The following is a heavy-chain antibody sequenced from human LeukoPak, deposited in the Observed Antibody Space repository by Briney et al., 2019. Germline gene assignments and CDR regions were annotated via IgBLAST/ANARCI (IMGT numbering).Heavy chain of an antibody. Sequence: ASMKVSCKASGYTFTGYYMHWVRQAPGQGLEWMGWINPNSGGTNYAQKFQGRVTMTRDTSISTAYMELSRLRSDDTAVYYCARGGDYYGSGSYPSHYWGQGTLVTVSS. CDR1: GYTFTGYY. J-gene: IGHJ4*02. V-gene: IGHV1-2*02. D-gene: IGHD3-10*01. CDR2: INPNSGGT. CDR3: ARGGDYYGSGSYPSHY.